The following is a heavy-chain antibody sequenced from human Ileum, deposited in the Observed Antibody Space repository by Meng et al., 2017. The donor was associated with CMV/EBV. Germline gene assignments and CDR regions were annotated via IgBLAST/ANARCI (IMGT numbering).Heavy chain of an antibody. CDR1: VGSVNNYY. CDR2: FYSSDTY. Sequence: LPEAGPGLVKPSETLSLTCTVSVGSVNNYYWSWIRQSAGKGLEWIGRFYSSDTYNYHPSLDSRVTMSLDTSKNQFSLNLRSVTAADTATYYCARGTGASTREGFDYWGLGTLVTVSS. CDR3: ARGTGASTREGFDY. V-gene: IGHV4-4*07. J-gene: IGHJ4*02. D-gene: IGHD1-26*01.